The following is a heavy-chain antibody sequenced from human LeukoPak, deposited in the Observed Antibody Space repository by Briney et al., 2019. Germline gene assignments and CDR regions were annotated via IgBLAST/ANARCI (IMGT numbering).Heavy chain of an antibody. CDR3: AKPREQQLLRIAFDV. D-gene: IGHD5/OR15-5a*01. Sequence: GGSLRLSCAASGFTFSSYAMSWVRQAPGKGLEWVSAISGSAGNIYYADSVKGRFTISRDNSKNTLYLQLNNLRAEDTAVYYCAKPREQQLLRIAFDVWGQGTVVSVSS. CDR2: ISGSAGNI. V-gene: IGHV3-23*01. J-gene: IGHJ3*01. CDR1: GFTFSSYA.